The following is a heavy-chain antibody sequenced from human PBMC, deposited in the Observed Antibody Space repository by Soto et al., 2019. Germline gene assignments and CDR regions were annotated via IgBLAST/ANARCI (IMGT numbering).Heavy chain of an antibody. CDR3: AKDHGFDEFQLLYYSYYGLDV. J-gene: IGHJ6*02. V-gene: IGHV3-30*18. D-gene: IGHD2-2*02. Sequence: GGSLRLSCAASGFTFSDYGMHWVRQAPGKGLEWVAVISYDSTNKYYGDSVKGRFTISRDNSKNTLYLQMNSLRAEDRAVYYCAKDHGFDEFQLLYYSYYGLDVWGQGTTVTVSS. CDR2: ISYDSTNK. CDR1: GFTFSDYG.